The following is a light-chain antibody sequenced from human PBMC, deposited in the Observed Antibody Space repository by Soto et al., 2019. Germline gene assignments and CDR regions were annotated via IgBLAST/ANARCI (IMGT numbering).Light chain of an antibody. CDR2: EVS. CDR1: SSDVGGYNY. J-gene: IGLJ1*01. Sequence: QSALTQPASVSGSPGQSITISCTGTSSDVGGYNYVSWYQQHPGKAPKLMIYEVSNRPSGVSNRFSGSKSGNTASLTISELQAEDEADYYCSSYTSSSTPYLFGTGTKVTVL. V-gene: IGLV2-14*01. CDR3: SSYTSSSTPYL.